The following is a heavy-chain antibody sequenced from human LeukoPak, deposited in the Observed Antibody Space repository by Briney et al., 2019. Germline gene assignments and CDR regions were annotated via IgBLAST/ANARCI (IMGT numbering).Heavy chain of an antibody. J-gene: IGHJ3*02. D-gene: IGHD5-18*01. V-gene: IGHV4-59*01. CDR3: ASRLGGYSYGYLEYAFDI. Sequence: PSETLSLTCTVSGGSISSYYWSWVRQPPGKGLEWIGYIYYSGSTNYNPSLKSRVTISVDTSKNQFSLKLSSVTAADTAVYYCASRLGGYSYGYLEYAFDIWGQGTMVTVSS. CDR2: IYYSGST. CDR1: GGSISSYY.